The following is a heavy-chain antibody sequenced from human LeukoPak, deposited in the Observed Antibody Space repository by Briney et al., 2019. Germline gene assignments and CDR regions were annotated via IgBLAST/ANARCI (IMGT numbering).Heavy chain of an antibody. Sequence: PGGSLRLSCAASGFTLSSYAMSWVRQAPGKGLEWVAIIWSDGSNKYYADSVKGRFTISRDSSRNTLYLQLNSLRAEDTAVYYCARAMALIVDYWGQGTLVTVSS. D-gene: IGHD3-22*01. CDR2: IWSDGSNK. J-gene: IGHJ4*02. V-gene: IGHV3-33*08. CDR1: GFTLSSYA. CDR3: ARAMALIVDY.